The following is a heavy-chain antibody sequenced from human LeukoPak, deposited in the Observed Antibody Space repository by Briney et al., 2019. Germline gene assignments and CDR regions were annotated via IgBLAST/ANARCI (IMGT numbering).Heavy chain of an antibody. CDR2: INHSGST. D-gene: IGHD6-19*01. Sequence: SETLSLTCAVYGGSFSGYYWSWIRQPPGKGLEWIGEINHSGSTNYNPSLKSRVTISVDTSKNQFSLKLSSVTAADAAVYYCATLLAPAGIWAGAFDIWGQGTVVTVSS. CDR3: ATLLAPAGIWAGAFDI. CDR1: GGSFSGYY. V-gene: IGHV4-34*01. J-gene: IGHJ3*02.